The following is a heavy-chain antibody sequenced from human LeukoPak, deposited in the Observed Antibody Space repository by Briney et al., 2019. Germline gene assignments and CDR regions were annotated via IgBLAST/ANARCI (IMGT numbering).Heavy chain of an antibody. Sequence: PGGSLRLFCAASGLKFSNYWLTWVRQAPGKGLEWVANIKQDGSEQYYVDSVKGRFTISRDNAKNSLYLQMNSLRAEDTAVYYCARYFDNTGYTWRRFDYWGQGALVTVSS. D-gene: IGHD3-22*01. CDR1: GLKFSNYW. CDR2: IKQDGSEQ. J-gene: IGHJ4*02. V-gene: IGHV3-7*01. CDR3: ARYFDNTGYTWRRFDY.